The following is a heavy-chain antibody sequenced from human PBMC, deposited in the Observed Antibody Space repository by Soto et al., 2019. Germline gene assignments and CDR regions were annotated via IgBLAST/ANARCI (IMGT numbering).Heavy chain of an antibody. Sequence: TLSLTCAVYGGSFSGYYWSWIRQPPGKGLEWIGEINHSGSTNYNPSLKSRVTISVDTSKNQFSLKLSSVTAADTAVYYCARGLSSGYWGQGTLVTVSS. CDR1: GGSFSGYY. CDR2: INHSGST. V-gene: IGHV4-34*01. CDR3: ARGLSSGY. J-gene: IGHJ4*02.